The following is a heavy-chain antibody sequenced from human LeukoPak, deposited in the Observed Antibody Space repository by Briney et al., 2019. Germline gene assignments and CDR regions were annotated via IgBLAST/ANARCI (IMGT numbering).Heavy chain of an antibody. CDR1: GFTFSSYA. CDR2: ISGSGGST. V-gene: IGHV3-23*01. J-gene: IGHJ4*02. Sequence: GGSLRLSCAASGFTFSSYAMSWVRQAPGKGLEWVSAISGSGGSTSYADSVKGRFTISRDNSKNTLYLQMNSLRAEDTAVYYCAKVREVNIVVVVAARYYYFDYWGQGTLVTVSS. D-gene: IGHD2-15*01. CDR3: AKVREVNIVVVVAARYYYFDY.